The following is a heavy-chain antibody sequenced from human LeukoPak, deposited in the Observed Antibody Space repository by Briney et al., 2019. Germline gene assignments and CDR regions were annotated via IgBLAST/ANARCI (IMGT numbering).Heavy chain of an antibody. D-gene: IGHD3-22*01. CDR1: GFTFSIYG. V-gene: IGHV3-33*01. Sequence: GGSLRLSCAASGFTFSIYGMHWVRQAPGKGLEWVAVIWYDGSKKYYADSVKGRFTISRDNSMNTLYLQMNSLRVEDTAVYYCARAQDYDSSGYVDAFDMWGQGTMVTVSS. J-gene: IGHJ3*02. CDR2: IWYDGSKK. CDR3: ARAQDYDSSGYVDAFDM.